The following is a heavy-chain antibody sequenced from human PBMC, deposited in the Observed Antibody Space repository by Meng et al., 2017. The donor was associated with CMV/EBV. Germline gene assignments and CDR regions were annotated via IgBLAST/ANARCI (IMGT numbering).Heavy chain of an antibody. CDR3: ARHGDTAMVVGIDY. CDR1: GGSNRSYY. Sequence: VQSQGAAPGVVKPSETLSLTCTVSGGSNRSYYWSWIRQPAGKGLEWIGRIYTSGSTNYNPSLKSRVTMSVDTSKNQFSLKLSSVTAADTAVYYCARHGDTAMVVGIDYWGQGTLVTVSS. D-gene: IGHD5-18*01. CDR2: IYTSGST. J-gene: IGHJ4*02. V-gene: IGHV4-4*07.